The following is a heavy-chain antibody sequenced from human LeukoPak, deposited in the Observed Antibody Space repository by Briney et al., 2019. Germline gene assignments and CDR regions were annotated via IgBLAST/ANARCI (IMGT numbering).Heavy chain of an antibody. V-gene: IGHV3-7*01. CDR3: AAWTDRGYNF. Sequence: GGSLRLSCAASGFTFSSSWMNWVRQAAGKGLQWVGNINPEGSQTRFVDSVMGRFTMSKDNAKNALYLQMNNLRVEDTAVFYCAAWTDRGYNFWGQGTVVTVSS. CDR2: INPEGSQT. J-gene: IGHJ4*02. D-gene: IGHD5-24*01. CDR1: GFTFSSSW.